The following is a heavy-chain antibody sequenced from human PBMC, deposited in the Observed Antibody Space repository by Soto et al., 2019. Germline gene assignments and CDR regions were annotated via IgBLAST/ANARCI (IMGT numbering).Heavy chain of an antibody. J-gene: IGHJ4*02. D-gene: IGHD4-17*01. CDR2: IWYDGTQK. CDR3: ARAGGTTVTGLWHFDT. V-gene: IGHV3-33*01. Sequence: GGSLRLSCEASGFTLNTYSMHWVRQPPGKGLEWLAAIWYDGTQKYYADSVKGRFIISRDNSKKTLYLEMNSLRAEDTAVYYCARAGGTTVTGLWHFDTWGQGTLVTVSS. CDR1: GFTLNTYS.